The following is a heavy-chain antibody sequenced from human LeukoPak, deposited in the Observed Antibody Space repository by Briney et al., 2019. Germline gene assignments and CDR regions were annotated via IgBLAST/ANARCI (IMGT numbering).Heavy chain of an antibody. V-gene: IGHV3-21*06. CDR1: GFTFSSYS. CDR2: ISSSSSYI. D-gene: IGHD3-10*01. CDR3: ARDVNGGYFDY. J-gene: IGHJ4*02. Sequence: GGSLRLSCAASGFTFSSYSMNWVRQAPGKGLEWVSSISSSSSYIYYADSVKGRFTISRDNAKNSVYLQMNSLRVEDTAVYYCARDVNGGYFDYWGQGALVTVSS.